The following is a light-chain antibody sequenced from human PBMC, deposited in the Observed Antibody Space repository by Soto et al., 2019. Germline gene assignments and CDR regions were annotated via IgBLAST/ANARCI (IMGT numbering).Light chain of an antibody. V-gene: IGLV2-11*01. CDR2: DVS. J-gene: IGLJ1*01. Sequence: QSVLTQPRSVSGSPGQSVTISCTGTSSDVGGYNFVSWYQHHPGKAPKVLIYDVSKRPSGVPDRFSGSKSGNTASLTISGLQAEDEADYHCSSYAGSNTLYVFGTGTKVTVL. CDR1: SSDVGGYNF. CDR3: SSYAGSNTLYV.